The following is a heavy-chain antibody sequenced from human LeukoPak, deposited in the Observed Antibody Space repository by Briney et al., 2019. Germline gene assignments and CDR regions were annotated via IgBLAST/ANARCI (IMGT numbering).Heavy chain of an antibody. V-gene: IGHV3-7*01. CDR1: GFTFSSYR. CDR2: IKQDGSEK. CDR3: ASSVSPGRKNTFDY. Sequence: GGSLRLSCAASGFTFSSYRMSWVRQAPGKGLEWVANIKQDGSEKYYVDSVKGRFTISRDNAKNSLYLQMNSLRAEDTAVYYCASSVSPGRKNTFDYWGQGTLVTVSS. D-gene: IGHD5/OR15-5a*01. J-gene: IGHJ4*02.